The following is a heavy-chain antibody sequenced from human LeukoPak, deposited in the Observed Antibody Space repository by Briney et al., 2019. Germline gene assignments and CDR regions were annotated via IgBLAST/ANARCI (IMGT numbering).Heavy chain of an antibody. CDR1: RFTFSDYY. D-gene: IGHD4-17*01. J-gene: IGHJ6*03. Sequence: PGGSLRLSCAASRFTFSDYYMSWIRQAPGKGLEWVLYISSSGSTIYYADAVKGRFTISRDNAKNSLYLQMNSLRVEDTAVYYCARGYGDDGIDYYYMDVWGKGTTVTVSS. CDR3: ARGYGDDGIDYYYMDV. V-gene: IGHV3-11*01. CDR2: ISSSGSTI.